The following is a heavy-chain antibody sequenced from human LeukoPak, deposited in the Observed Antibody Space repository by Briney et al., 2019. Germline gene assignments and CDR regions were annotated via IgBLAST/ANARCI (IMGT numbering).Heavy chain of an antibody. CDR1: GYSISSGYY. J-gene: IGHJ3*02. D-gene: IGHD3-16*01. V-gene: IGHV4-38-2*01. CDR3: ARFDYVWETHGMDAFDI. Sequence: ASETLSLTCAVSGYSISSGYYWGWIRQPPGKGLEWIGSIDQSGSTYYNPSLKSRVIISVDTSKNQFSLKLSFVTAADTAVYYCARFDYVWETHGMDAFDIWGHGTMVTVSS. CDR2: IDQSGST.